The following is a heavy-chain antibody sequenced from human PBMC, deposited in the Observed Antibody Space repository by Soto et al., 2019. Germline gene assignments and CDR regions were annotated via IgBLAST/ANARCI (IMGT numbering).Heavy chain of an antibody. J-gene: IGHJ4*02. CDR3: AKDRGSSYLRYYFDY. Sequence: GGSLRLSGAASGFTFSSYGMHWVRQAPGKGLEWVAVISYDGSNKYYADSVKGRFTISRDNSKNTLYLQMNSLRAEDTAVYYCAKDRGSSYLRYYFDYWGQGTLVTVSS. V-gene: IGHV3-30*18. CDR1: GFTFSSYG. D-gene: IGHD5-18*01. CDR2: ISYDGSNK.